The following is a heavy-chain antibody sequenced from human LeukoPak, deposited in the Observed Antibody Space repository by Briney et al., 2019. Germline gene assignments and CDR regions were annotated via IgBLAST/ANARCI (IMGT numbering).Heavy chain of an antibody. D-gene: IGHD2-2*01. Sequence: SQTLSLTCTVSGGSISSGGYYWSWIRQHPGKGLEWIGYIYYSGSTYYNPSLKSRVTISVDTSKNQFSLKLSSVTAADTAVYYCAREGNPGRGPVGYCSSTSCPYGMDVWGQGTTVTVSS. CDR2: IYYSGST. CDR3: AREGNPGRGPVGYCSSTSCPYGMDV. V-gene: IGHV4-31*03. CDR1: GGSISSGGYY. J-gene: IGHJ6*02.